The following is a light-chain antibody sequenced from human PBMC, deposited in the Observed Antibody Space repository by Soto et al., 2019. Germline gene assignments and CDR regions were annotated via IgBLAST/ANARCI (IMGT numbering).Light chain of an antibody. Sequence: EIVMTQSPATLSVSPGERATLSCRASQSLSSNLAWYQEKPGQAPRLLIYGASTRATGIPARFSGCGSGTEFTLTIYSLQSEDFAVYYCQQYNNWPPYTFCQGTKLEIK. V-gene: IGKV3-15*01. CDR3: QQYNNWPPYT. J-gene: IGKJ2*01. CDR2: GAS. CDR1: QSLSSN.